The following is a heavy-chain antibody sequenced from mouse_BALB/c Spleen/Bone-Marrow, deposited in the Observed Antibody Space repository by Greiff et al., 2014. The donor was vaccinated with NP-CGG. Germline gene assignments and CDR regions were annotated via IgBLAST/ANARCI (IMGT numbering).Heavy chain of an antibody. Sequence: QVQLKQSGAELARPGASVKLSCKASGYTFTSYWMQWVKQRPGQGLQWIGAIYPGDGDTRYTQKFRGKATLTADKSSNTAYMQXXXXXXEDSAVYFCASPYGNYDAMDYWGQGTSVTVSS. J-gene: IGHJ4*01. CDR3: ASPYGNYDAMDY. D-gene: IGHD2-1*01. CDR1: GYTFTSYW. CDR2: IYPGDGDT. V-gene: IGHV1-87*01.